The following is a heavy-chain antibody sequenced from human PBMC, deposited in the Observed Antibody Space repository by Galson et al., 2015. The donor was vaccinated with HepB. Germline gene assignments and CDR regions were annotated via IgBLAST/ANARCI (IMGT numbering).Heavy chain of an antibody. D-gene: IGHD2-2*01. CDR2: INPDRGGT. CDR1: GFTFTNYF. Sequence: SVKVSCTASGFTFTNYFVHWVRQAPGQGLEWMAWINPDRGGTNYAQKFQGRVIMTEDTSITTVYMELTRLTSEDTAVYYCARDDGRSRTSRSDYWGQGTLVTVSA. J-gene: IGHJ4*02. V-gene: IGHV1-2*02. CDR3: ARDDGRSRTSRSDY.